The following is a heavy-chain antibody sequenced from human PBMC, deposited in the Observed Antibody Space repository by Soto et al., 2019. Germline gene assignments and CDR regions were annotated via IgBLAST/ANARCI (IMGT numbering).Heavy chain of an antibody. V-gene: IGHV4-59*08. D-gene: IGHD3-22*01. CDR2: IHSGST. CDR3: ARLVYDSSGYRPG. CDR1: GGYISSDY. Sequence: SETLSLTCTVSGGYISSDYWNWIRQPPGKGLEWIGYIHSGSTNYNASLRSRVAISLDTSKNQFSLKLSSVTAADTAVYYCARLVYDSSGYRPGWGQGTLVTVSS. J-gene: IGHJ4*02.